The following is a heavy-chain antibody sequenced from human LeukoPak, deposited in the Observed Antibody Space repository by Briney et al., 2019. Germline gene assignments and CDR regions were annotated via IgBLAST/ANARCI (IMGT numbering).Heavy chain of an antibody. Sequence: GGSLRLSCAASGFTFSSYSMNWVRQAPGKGLEWVAVISYDGSNKYYADSVKGRFTISRDNSKNTLYLQMNSLRAEDTAVYYCAKSVAPGYDYYFDYWGQGTLVTVSS. CDR3: AKSVAPGYDYYFDY. V-gene: IGHV3-33*05. D-gene: IGHD5-12*01. CDR1: GFTFSSYS. J-gene: IGHJ4*02. CDR2: ISYDGSNK.